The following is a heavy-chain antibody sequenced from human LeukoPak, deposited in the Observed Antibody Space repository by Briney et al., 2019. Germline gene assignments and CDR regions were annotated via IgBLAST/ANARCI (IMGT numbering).Heavy chain of an antibody. V-gene: IGHV3-23*01. D-gene: IGHD3-22*01. CDR2: ISGSGGTT. CDR3: AKRGVVIRVILVGFHKEAYYFDS. CDR1: GITLSNYG. J-gene: IGHJ4*02. Sequence: GGSLTLSCAVSGITLSNYGMSWVRQAPGKGLEWVAGISGSGGTTSYADSVKGRFTISRDNPKNTLFLHMNSLRAEDTAVYFCAKRGVVIRVILVGFHKEAYYFDSWGQGALVTVSS.